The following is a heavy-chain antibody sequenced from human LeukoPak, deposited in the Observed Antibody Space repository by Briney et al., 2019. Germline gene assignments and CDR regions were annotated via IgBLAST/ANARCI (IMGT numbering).Heavy chain of an antibody. CDR3: ARGSMIRGRFDY. CDR1: GGSISNYY. J-gene: IGHJ4*02. D-gene: IGHD3-10*01. Sequence: SETLSLTCTVSGGSISNYYWSWIRQSPGKGLEWIGYIFFSGSSNYNPSLKSRVTISVDTSKNQFSLKLSSVTAADTAVYYCARGSMIRGRFDYWGQETLVTFSS. V-gene: IGHV4-59*01. CDR2: IFFSGSS.